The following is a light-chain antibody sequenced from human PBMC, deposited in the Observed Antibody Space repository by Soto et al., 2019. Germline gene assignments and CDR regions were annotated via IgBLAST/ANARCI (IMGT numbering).Light chain of an antibody. J-gene: IGKJ1*01. CDR2: KAS. V-gene: IGKV1-5*03. CDR1: QSISSW. Sequence: DIQMTQSPSTLSASVGDRVTITCRASQSISSWLAWYQQKPGTAPKLLIYKASTLQSGVPSRFSGSGSWTEFTLNISRLQPDDSATYYCQQYNDNWTFGQGTKVEIK. CDR3: QQYNDNWT.